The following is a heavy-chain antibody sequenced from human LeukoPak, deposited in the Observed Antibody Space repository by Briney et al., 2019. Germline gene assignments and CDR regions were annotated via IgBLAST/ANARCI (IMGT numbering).Heavy chain of an antibody. V-gene: IGHV4-59*01. CDR3: ATSPSGYDPPYYFDY. J-gene: IGHJ4*02. CDR1: GGSISSYY. Sequence: SETLSLTCTVSGGSISSYYWSWIRQPPGKGLEWIGYIYYSGSTNYNPSLKSRVTISVDTSKNQFSLKLSSVTAADTAVYYCATSPSGYDPPYYFDYWGQGTLVTVSS. CDR2: IYYSGST. D-gene: IGHD5-12*01.